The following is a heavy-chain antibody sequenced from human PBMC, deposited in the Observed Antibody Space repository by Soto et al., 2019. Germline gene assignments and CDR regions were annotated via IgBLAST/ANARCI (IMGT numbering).Heavy chain of an antibody. CDR1: GFSLRDHA. CDR3: GRTYTGG. V-gene: IGHV3-23*01. CDR2: ISGSEDRT. J-gene: IGHJ4*02. D-gene: IGHD3-10*01. Sequence: LQSGGGVVQPGESLRLSCAASGFSLRDHALSWVRQTPGGGLEWVSGISGSEDRTNYADFVRCRFIISKDRAKNTLYLDMSGLRVDDTAVYFCGRTYTGGWGQGTLVTVSS.